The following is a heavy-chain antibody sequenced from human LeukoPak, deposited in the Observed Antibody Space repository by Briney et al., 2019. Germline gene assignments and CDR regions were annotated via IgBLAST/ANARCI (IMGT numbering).Heavy chain of an antibody. CDR3: AKVQFQLPTFDY. CDR1: GFTFSSYA. Sequence: GGSLRLSCAASGFTFSSYAMSWVRQAPGKGLEWVSAISGSGGSTYYADSVKGRFTTSRDNSKNTLYLQMNSLRAEDTAVYYCAKVQFQLPTFDYWGQGILVTVSS. D-gene: IGHD1-26*01. J-gene: IGHJ4*02. V-gene: IGHV3-23*01. CDR2: ISGSGGST.